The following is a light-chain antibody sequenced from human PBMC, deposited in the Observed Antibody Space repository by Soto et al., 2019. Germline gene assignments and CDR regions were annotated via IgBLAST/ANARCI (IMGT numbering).Light chain of an antibody. CDR3: SSYAGTHYLRV. Sequence: QSVLTHPPSASGSPEQSLTISCTGTSSDVGGYNYVSWYQQHPGKAPKLMIYEVSKRPSGVPDRFSGSKSGNTASLTVSGLQAEYVADYYASSYAGTHYLRVFRTGTIVTDL. CDR1: SSDVGGYNY. CDR2: EVS. J-gene: IGLJ1*01. V-gene: IGLV2-8*01.